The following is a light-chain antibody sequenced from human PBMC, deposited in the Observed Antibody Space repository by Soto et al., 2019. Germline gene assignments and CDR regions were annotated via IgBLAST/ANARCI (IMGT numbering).Light chain of an antibody. V-gene: IGKV3-15*01. Sequence: EIVMTQSPATLSVSPGERATLSCRASQSVSSNLAWYQRKPGQAPRLLIYGASTRATGIPARFNGSRSGTEFTLTISSLQSEDFAVYYCQQYNDWPRTFGQGTKVEIK. CDR3: QQYNDWPRT. CDR1: QSVSSN. CDR2: GAS. J-gene: IGKJ1*01.